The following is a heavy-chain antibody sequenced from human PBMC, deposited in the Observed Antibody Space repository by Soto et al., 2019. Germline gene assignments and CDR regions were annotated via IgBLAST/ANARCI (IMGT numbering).Heavy chain of an antibody. CDR2: IIPIFGTA. Sequence: AVNVSCKASGGTFSSYAISWVRQAPGQGLEWVGGIIPIFGTANYAQKFQGRVTITADESTSTAYMELSSLRSEDTAVYYCAKEAGYRYGFQPNALDVWGQGTTVTVSS. D-gene: IGHD5-18*01. J-gene: IGHJ6*02. V-gene: IGHV1-69*01. CDR1: GGTFSSYA. CDR3: AKEAGYRYGFQPNALDV.